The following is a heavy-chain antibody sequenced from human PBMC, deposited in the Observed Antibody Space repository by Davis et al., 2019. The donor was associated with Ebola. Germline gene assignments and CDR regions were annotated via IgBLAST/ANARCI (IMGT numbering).Heavy chain of an antibody. Sequence: GESLKISCAASGFTFSSYSMSWFRQAPGKGLEWVGFIRSKAYGGTTEYAASVKGRFTISRDNSKNTLYLQMNSLRAEETAVYYCARGGVVVHSINWFDPWGQGTLVTVSS. CDR2: IRSKAYGGTT. D-gene: IGHD2-15*01. CDR3: ARGGVVVHSINWFDP. CDR1: GFTFSSYS. V-gene: IGHV3-71*01. J-gene: IGHJ5*02.